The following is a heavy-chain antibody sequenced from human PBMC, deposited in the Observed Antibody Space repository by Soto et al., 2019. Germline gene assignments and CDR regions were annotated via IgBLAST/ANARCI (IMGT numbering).Heavy chain of an antibody. D-gene: IGHD3-10*01. Sequence: PSETLSLTCAVYGGSFSGYYWSWIRQPPGKELVWIGEINHSGSTNYNPSLKSRVTISVDTSKNQFSLKLSSVTAADTALYYCARGPGDGSGSYYFDYWGQGTLVTVSS. J-gene: IGHJ4*02. CDR3: ARGPGDGSGSYYFDY. CDR2: INHSGST. V-gene: IGHV4-34*01. CDR1: GGSFSGYY.